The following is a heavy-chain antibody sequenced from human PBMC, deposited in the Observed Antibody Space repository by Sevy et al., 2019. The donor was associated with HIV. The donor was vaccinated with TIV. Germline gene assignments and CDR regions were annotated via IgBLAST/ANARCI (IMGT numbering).Heavy chain of an antibody. J-gene: IGHJ4*02. V-gene: IGHV3-23*01. CDR1: GFTFSSYA. CDR2: ISGSGGST. CDR3: AKDGDFSYCNDSSGYYFDY. D-gene: IGHD3-22*01. Sequence: GGSLRLSCAASGFTFSSYAMSWVRQAPGKGLEWVSAISGSGGSTYYADSVKGRFTISRDNSKNTLYLQMNSLRAEDTAVYYCAKDGDFSYCNDSSGYYFDYWGQGTLVTVSS.